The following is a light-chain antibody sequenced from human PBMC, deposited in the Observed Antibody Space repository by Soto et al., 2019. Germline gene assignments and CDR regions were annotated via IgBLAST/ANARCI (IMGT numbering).Light chain of an antibody. CDR3: QQANSFPRT. Sequence: DIQMTQSSYTLSASVGDRVTITCRASQGISTWLAWYQQKPGTAPKLLIYDASSLQSGVPSRFSGSGSGTDFTLTISSLQPEDFATYYCQQANSFPRTFGQGTKVDIK. V-gene: IGKV1-12*01. CDR2: DAS. CDR1: QGISTW. J-gene: IGKJ1*01.